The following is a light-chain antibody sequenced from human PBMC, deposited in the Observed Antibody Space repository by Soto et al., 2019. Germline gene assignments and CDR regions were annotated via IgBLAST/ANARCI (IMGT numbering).Light chain of an antibody. CDR3: QQYGSSPFT. Sequence: EIVLTQSPGTLSLSPGERATLSCRASQSVSNNYLAWYQQKPGQAPRLLIYGASSRATGIPDRFSGSGSGTDFTLIISRLEPEDFAVYYCQQYGSSPFTFGQGTRLEIK. J-gene: IGKJ5*01. CDR1: QSVSNNY. CDR2: GAS. V-gene: IGKV3-20*01.